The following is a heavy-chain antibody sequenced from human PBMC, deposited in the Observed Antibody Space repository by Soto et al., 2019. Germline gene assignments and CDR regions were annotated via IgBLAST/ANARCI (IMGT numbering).Heavy chain of an antibody. CDR2: ISSSSSYI. Sequence: PGRSLRLSCSPSPFTLRSYSMNYFRQAKGKGLECVPSISSSSSYIYSADSVKGRYTISRDNAKNSGYLQMKNQRATDTALYYCAREVAYVDIVMVTYLPCSYYYGMDVWGKGTTGT. CDR1: PFTLRSYS. D-gene: IGHD5-18*01. J-gene: IGHJ6*04. CDR3: AREVAYVDIVMVTYLPCSYYYGMDV. V-gene: IGHV3-21*01.